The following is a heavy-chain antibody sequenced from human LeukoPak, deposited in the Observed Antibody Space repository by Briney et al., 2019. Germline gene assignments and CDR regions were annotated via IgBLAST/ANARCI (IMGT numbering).Heavy chain of an antibody. J-gene: IGHJ4*02. CDR3: ARNSGTYHYYFDY. V-gene: IGHV4-59*01. Sequence: SETLSLTCTVSGGSISSYYWSWIRQPPGKGLEWIGYIYYSGSTNYNPSLKSRVTISVDTSKNQFSLKLSSVTAADTAVYYCARNSGTYHYYFDYWGQGTLVTVSS. D-gene: IGHD1-26*01. CDR1: GGSISSYY. CDR2: IYYSGST.